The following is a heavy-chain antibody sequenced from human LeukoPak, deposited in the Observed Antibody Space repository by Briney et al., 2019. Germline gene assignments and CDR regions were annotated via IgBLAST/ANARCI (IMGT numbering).Heavy chain of an antibody. V-gene: IGHV4-39*07. Sequence: SETLSLTCTVSGGSISSSSYYWGWIRQPPGKGLEWIGSIYYSGSTYYNPSLKSRVTISVDTSKNQFSLKLSSVTAADTAVYYCASGHSGSSFDYWGQGTLVTVSS. CDR2: IYYSGST. CDR1: GGSISSSSYY. J-gene: IGHJ4*02. D-gene: IGHD1-26*01. CDR3: ASGHSGSSFDY.